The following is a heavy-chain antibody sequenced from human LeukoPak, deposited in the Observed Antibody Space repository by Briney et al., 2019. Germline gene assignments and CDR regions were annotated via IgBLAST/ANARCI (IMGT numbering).Heavy chain of an antibody. CDR3: ARALQLPDY. Sequence: GGSLRLSCAASGFTFSRYWMSWVRQAPGKGLEWVANIKQNGSEKYYVDSVKGRFTISRDNSKNTLYLQMNSLRAEDTAVYYCARALQLPDYWGQGTLVTVSS. V-gene: IGHV3-7*01. J-gene: IGHJ4*02. CDR1: GFTFSRYW. D-gene: IGHD5-18*01. CDR2: IKQNGSEK.